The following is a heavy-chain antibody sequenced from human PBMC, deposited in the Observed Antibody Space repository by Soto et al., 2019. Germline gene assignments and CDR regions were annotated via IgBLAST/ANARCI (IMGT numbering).Heavy chain of an antibody. D-gene: IGHD3-9*01. V-gene: IGHV4-31*03. J-gene: IGHJ4*02. CDR1: GDSLSSGGHY. Sequence: SETLSLTCTVSGDSLSSGGHYGSWIRQHPGKGLEWIGHIYDSVNTYYSPSLRSRVTIYADMSKNQFSLNLRSVTAAATAVYYCARVDHRGYFAILTDYWGQGTLVTVSS. CDR3: ARVDHRGYFAILTDY. CDR2: IYDSVNT.